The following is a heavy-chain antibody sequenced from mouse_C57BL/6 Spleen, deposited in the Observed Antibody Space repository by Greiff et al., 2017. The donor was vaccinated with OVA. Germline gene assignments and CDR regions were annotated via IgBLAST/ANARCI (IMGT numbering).Heavy chain of an antibody. CDR3: ARADWGLDY. Sequence: VQLQQSGAELVKPGASVTLSCKASGYSFSNYGMHWVKQTPGHGLEWIGEIYPGAGGTVYNGKFKGKATLTADKSSSTAYMQLRSLTSEDSAVYFCARADWGLDYWGQGTLVTVSA. CDR1: GYSFSNYG. V-gene: IGHV1-80*01. J-gene: IGHJ3*01. CDR2: IYPGAGGT.